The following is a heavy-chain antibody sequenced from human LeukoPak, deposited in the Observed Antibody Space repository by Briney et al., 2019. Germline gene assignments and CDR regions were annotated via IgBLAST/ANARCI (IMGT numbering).Heavy chain of an antibody. V-gene: IGHV3-21*01. Sequence: PGGSLRLSCAASGFTFSSYNMNWVRQAPGKGLEGVSSISGSSSFISYADSMQGRFTISRDNARNSLYLQMNSLRAEDTAVYYCARDGLQASYDSSGFFDYWGQGTLVTVSS. CDR2: ISGSSSFI. J-gene: IGHJ4*02. D-gene: IGHD3-22*01. CDR1: GFTFSSYN. CDR3: ARDGLQASYDSSGFFDY.